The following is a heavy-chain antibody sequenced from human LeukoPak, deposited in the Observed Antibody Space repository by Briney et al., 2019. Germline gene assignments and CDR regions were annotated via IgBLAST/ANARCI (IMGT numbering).Heavy chain of an antibody. CDR1: GFTFSNYG. V-gene: IGHV3-30*18. D-gene: IGHD5-18*01. CDR3: AKVYSYGDY. J-gene: IGHJ4*02. CDR2: ISYDGRNE. Sequence: GGCLRLSCAASGFTFSNYGMHWGREAPGRGLERGAIISYDGRNEYSAESVKGRFTISRDNSKNTLYLQMNSMRAEDTAVYYCAKVYSYGDYWGQRTLVTVSS.